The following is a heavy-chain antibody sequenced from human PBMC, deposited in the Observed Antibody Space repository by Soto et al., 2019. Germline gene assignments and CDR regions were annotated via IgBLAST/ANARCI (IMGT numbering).Heavy chain of an antibody. CDR1: GYTFTSYG. CDR2: ISAYNGNT. J-gene: IGHJ6*02. Sequence: QVQLVQSGAEVKKPGASVKVSCKASGYTFTSYGISWVRQAPGQGLEWMGWISAYNGNTNYAQKLQGRVTMTTDTSTRTAYMELRRLRSDDTAVYYCERMDIQLWETEGVRGYYYYGMDVWGQGTTVTVSS. D-gene: IGHD5-18*01. CDR3: ERMDIQLWETEGVRGYYYYGMDV. V-gene: IGHV1-18*01.